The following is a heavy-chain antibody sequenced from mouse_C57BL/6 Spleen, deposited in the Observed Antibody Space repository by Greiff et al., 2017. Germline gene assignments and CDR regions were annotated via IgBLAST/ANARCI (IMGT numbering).Heavy chain of an antibody. Sequence: QVQLKQPGAELVKPGASVKMSCKASGYTFTSYWITWVKQRPGQGLEWIGDIYPGSGSTNYNEKFKSKATLTVDTSSSTAYMQLSSLTSEDSAVYYCASLSTVAYYAMDYWGQGTSVTVSS. J-gene: IGHJ4*01. CDR1: GYTFTSYW. D-gene: IGHD1-1*01. V-gene: IGHV1-55*01. CDR3: ASLSTVAYYAMDY. CDR2: IYPGSGST.